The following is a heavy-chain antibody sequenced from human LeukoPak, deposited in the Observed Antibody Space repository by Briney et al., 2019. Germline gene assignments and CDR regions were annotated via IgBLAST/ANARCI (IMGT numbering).Heavy chain of an antibody. CDR2: ISDSGGRI. J-gene: IGHJ4*02. D-gene: IGHD3-22*01. CDR3: AKKTWDSSAWYFFDY. V-gene: IGHV3-23*01. CDR1: GFSFSRFA. Sequence: RGSLRLSCAASGFSFSRFAMSWVRQAPGKGLEWVSAISDSGGRINYADSVKGRFTISRDNSKNTLYQQMNSLRAEDTAVYYCAKKTWDSSAWYFFDYWGQGTLVTVSS.